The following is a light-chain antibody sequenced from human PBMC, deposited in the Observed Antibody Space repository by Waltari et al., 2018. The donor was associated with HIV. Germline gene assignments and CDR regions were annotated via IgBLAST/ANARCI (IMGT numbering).Light chain of an antibody. V-gene: IGLV1-40*01. CDR2: GDN. J-gene: IGLJ3*02. Sequence: QSVLTQPPSVSGAPGQRVSISCTGSSSNIGEGHDVNWYQELPGTAPKLLIYGDNNRPSGVPDRFSGSKSGTSASLAITGLQFEDEADYYCQSYDSSLSAWVFGGGTKLTVL. CDR1: SSNIGEGHD. CDR3: QSYDSSLSAWV.